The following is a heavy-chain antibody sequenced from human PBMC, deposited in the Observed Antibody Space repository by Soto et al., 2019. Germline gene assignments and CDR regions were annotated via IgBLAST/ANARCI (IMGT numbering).Heavy chain of an antibody. D-gene: IGHD6-6*01. CDR1: GGTFSSYA. Sequence: QVQLVQSGAEVKKPGSAVKVSCKASGGTFSSYAISWVRQAPGQVLEWMGGIIPIFGTANYAQKFQGRVTITADESTSTAYMELSSLRSEDTAVYYCVKYSRSSAVWGLYYYYDMDVWGQETTVTVSS. J-gene: IGHJ6*02. CDR2: IIPIFGTA. CDR3: VKYSRSSAVWGLYYYYDMDV. V-gene: IGHV1-69*01.